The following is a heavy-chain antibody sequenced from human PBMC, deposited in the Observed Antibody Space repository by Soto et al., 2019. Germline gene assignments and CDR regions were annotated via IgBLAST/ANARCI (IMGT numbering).Heavy chain of an antibody. V-gene: IGHV4-31*03. CDR1: GGSIRGGDYY. CDR3: ARLSSLYYNSDYGGYGFDY. Sequence: QVQLQESGPGLVKPSQTLSLTCTVSGGSIRGGDYYWSWIRQHPGKGLEWIGYIFYSGNSFYNPSLKIGVTISVDTSKNQFSLQLSSVTAADTAIYYCARLSSLYYNSDYGGYGFDYWGQGTLVSVSS. J-gene: IGHJ4*02. CDR2: IFYSGNS. D-gene: IGHD3-10*01.